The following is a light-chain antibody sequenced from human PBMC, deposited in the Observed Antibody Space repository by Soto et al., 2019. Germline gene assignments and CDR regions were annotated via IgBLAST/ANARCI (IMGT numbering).Light chain of an antibody. J-gene: IGLJ3*02. Sequence: QSALTQPASVSGSPGQSIAISCTGTSSDVGGYDYVSWFQQHPGRAPKLLIYEVINRPSGVSTRFSCSKSGNTASLTISGLQAEDEADFYCTSFTSSKTWVFGGGTKLTVL. CDR3: TSFTSSKTWV. V-gene: IGLV2-14*01. CDR1: SSDVGGYDY. CDR2: EVI.